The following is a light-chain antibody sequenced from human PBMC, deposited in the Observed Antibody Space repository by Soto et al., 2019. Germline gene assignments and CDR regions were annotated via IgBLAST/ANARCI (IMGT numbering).Light chain of an antibody. Sequence: QSVLAQPPSASGTPGQRVTISCSGSTSNVGSNLASWYQQLPGSAPKLLIYNDYERPSGVPDRFSGSKSGTSASLGISGLRSEDEADYFCAVWDDSLSGVVFGRGTKVTVL. CDR1: TSNVGSNL. V-gene: IGLV1-47*02. J-gene: IGLJ2*01. CDR2: NDY. CDR3: AVWDDSLSGVV.